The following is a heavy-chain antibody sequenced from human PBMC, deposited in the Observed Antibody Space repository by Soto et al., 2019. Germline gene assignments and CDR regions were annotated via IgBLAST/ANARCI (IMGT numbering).Heavy chain of an antibody. D-gene: IGHD3-22*01. Sequence: SQTLSLTCAFSPGSISSSNWSRWLRQPPGKGLEWIGEIYRSGSTNYNPSLKSRVTISVDKSKNQFSLMLSSVTAADTAVYSCGRARSTWYDRDIWGQGTMV. V-gene: IGHV4-4*02. CDR2: IYRSGST. J-gene: IGHJ3*02. CDR3: GRARSTWYDRDI. CDR1: PGSISSSNW.